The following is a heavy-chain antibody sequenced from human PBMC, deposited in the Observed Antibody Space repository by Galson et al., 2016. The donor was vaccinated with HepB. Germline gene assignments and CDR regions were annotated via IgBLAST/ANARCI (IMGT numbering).Heavy chain of an antibody. J-gene: IGHJ4*03. V-gene: IGHV4-59*01. CDR3: AREYSSFDY. CDR2: VHNSGYT. D-gene: IGHD6-19*01. CDR1: GDSISSYY. Sequence: SETLSLTCTVSGDSISSYYWHWIRLPTGKGLEWIGYVHNSGYTNYNPSLNGRVTISMDTSKNQFSPKLISVTSADTAVYYCAREYSSFDYVGHGILVTVSS.